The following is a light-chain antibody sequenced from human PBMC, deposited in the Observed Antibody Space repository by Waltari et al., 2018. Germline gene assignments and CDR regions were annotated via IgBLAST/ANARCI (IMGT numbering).Light chain of an antibody. Sequence: DIVITQSPLSLPVTPGEPASISCRSSQSLLHSNGYNYLDWYLQKPGQSPQLLIYLGSNRASGVPDRFSGSGSGTDFTLTISRVEAEDVGFYYCMQSLQTPLFTFGPGTKVDIK. V-gene: IGKV2-28*01. CDR2: LGS. J-gene: IGKJ3*01. CDR1: QSLLHSNGYNY. CDR3: MQSLQTPLFT.